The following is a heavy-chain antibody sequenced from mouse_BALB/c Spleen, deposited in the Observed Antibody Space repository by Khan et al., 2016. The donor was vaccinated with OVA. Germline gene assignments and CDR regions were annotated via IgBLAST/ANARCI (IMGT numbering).Heavy chain of an antibody. V-gene: IGHV1S135*01. J-gene: IGHJ3*01. Sequence: IQLVQSGPELMKPGASVKISCKASGYSFTSYYMHWMKQSHGKSLEWIGYIDPFNADTDYNQKFKGKATLTVDTSSNTAYMHLTSLTSEDSAVDYCARGTFAYWGQGTLVTVSA. CDR3: ARGTFAY. CDR1: GYSFTSYY. CDR2: IDPFNADT. D-gene: IGHD3-3*01.